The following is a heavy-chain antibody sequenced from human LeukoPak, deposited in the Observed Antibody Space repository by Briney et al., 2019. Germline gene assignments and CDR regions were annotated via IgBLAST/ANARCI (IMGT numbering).Heavy chain of an antibody. CDR3: ATETIGRHYDY. J-gene: IGHJ4*02. D-gene: IGHD1-14*01. CDR1: GFTFSSCG. V-gene: IGHV3-21*01. Sequence: PGGSLRLSCGASGFTFSSCGFNWVRQAPGKGLEWVSSIGPTGTDRYYADSVRGRFTISRDNAKNSMYLQMDSLRDEDTAVYYCATETIGRHYDYWGQGTLLTVSS. CDR2: IGPTGTDR.